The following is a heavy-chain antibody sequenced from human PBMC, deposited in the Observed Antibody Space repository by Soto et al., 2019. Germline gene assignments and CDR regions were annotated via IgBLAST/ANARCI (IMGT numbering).Heavy chain of an antibody. V-gene: IGHV5-51*01. CDR2: IYPGDSDT. D-gene: IGHD1-26*01. CDR1: GYSFISQW. CDR3: GRRGPPARRPFDY. Sequence: PGESLKISCLGSGYSFISQWIGWVRQMPGKGLEWMGIIYPGDSDTRYSPSFQGQVTISADKSISTAYLQWSSLKASDTAIYYCGRRGPPARRPFDYWGQGTLVTVSS. J-gene: IGHJ4*02.